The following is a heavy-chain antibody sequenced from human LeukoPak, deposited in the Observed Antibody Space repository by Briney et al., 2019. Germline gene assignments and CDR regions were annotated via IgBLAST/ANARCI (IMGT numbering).Heavy chain of an antibody. V-gene: IGHV4-4*07. CDR1: GGSISSYY. Sequence: PSETLSLTCTVSGGSISSYYWSWIRQPAGKGLEWIGRIYTSGSTNYNPSLKSRVTMSVDTSKNQFSLKLSSVTAADTAVYYCARRPRGGGVYYFDYWGQGTLVTVSS. J-gene: IGHJ4*02. D-gene: IGHD6-25*01. CDR3: ARRPRGGGVYYFDY. CDR2: IYTSGST.